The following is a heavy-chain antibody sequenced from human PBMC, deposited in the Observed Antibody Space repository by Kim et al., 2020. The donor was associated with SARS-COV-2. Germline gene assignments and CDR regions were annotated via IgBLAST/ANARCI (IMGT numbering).Heavy chain of an antibody. CDR3: ARGFPGTGNYYGMDV. J-gene: IGHJ6*02. CDR1: GGSISSGNYY. CDR2: IDYTGST. Sequence: SETLSLTCTVSGGSISSGNYYWSWIRQHPGKGLEWIGYIDYTGSTHYDPSLKSRVTISIDTSKNQFSLKLDSVTAADTAVYFCARGFPGTGNYYGMDVWGQGTTVAVSS. D-gene: IGHD1-1*01. V-gene: IGHV4-31*03.